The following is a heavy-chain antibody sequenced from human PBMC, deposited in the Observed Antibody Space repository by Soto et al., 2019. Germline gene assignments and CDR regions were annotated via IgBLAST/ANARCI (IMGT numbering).Heavy chain of an antibody. D-gene: IGHD6-6*01. V-gene: IGHV1-18*01. J-gene: IGHJ5*02. CDR3: ARDLIAVRPGWFDP. CDR2: ISAYNGNT. CDR1: GYTFTTYG. Sequence: QVQLVQSGAEVKKPGASVKVSCKASGYTFTTYGISWVRQAPGQGLEWMGWISAYNGNTKYVQRLQGRVTMTTDTSTSTAYMELRSLRSDDTAVYCCARDLIAVRPGWFDPWGQGTLVTVSS.